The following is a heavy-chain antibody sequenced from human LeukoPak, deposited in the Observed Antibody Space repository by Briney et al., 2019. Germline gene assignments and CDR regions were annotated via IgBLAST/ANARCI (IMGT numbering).Heavy chain of an antibody. D-gene: IGHD3-10*01. CDR1: GYTFTSYD. CDR2: MNPNNGNT. Sequence: ASVRVSCKASGYTFTSYDINWVRQAPGQGLEWVGWMNPNNGNTGSAQKVQGRITITMNTSISTAYMELSSLRSEDTAVYYCARIYYRRSDYHYYYMDVWGEGTTVTVSS. CDR3: ARIYYRRSDYHYYYMDV. J-gene: IGHJ6*03. V-gene: IGHV1-8*01.